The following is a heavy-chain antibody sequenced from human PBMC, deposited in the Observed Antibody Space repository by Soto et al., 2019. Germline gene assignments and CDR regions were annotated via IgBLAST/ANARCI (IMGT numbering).Heavy chain of an antibody. V-gene: IGHV3-74*01. CDR1: GFTFSTYW. CDR3: ARNIDGVDY. CDR2: ISTDGSIT. Sequence: EVQLVESGGGLVQPGGSLRLSCAASGFTFSTYWMHWLRQVPGKGLMWVSRISTDGSITAYADSVKGRFTVSRDNAKNTLYLQMNSLRAEDTAVYYCARNIDGVDYWGQGTLVTVSS. J-gene: IGHJ4*02.